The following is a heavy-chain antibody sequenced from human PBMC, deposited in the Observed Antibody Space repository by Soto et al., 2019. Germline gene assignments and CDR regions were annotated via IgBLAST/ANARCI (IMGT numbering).Heavy chain of an antibody. CDR3: ARHAGRGYYYDSSGYYYVDY. Sequence: GESLKISCKGSGYSFTSYWIGWVRQMPGKGLEWMGIIYPGDSDTRYSPSFQGQVTISADKSISTAYLQWSSLKASDTAMYYCARHAGRGYYYDSSGYYYVDYWGQGTLVTVSS. CDR1: GYSFTSYW. CDR2: IYPGDSDT. J-gene: IGHJ4*02. D-gene: IGHD3-22*01. V-gene: IGHV5-51*01.